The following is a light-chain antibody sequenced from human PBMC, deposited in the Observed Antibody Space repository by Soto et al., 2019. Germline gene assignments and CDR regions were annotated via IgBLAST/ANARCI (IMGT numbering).Light chain of an antibody. CDR1: SSDVGGHNY. CDR3: SSYAGGNNVI. Sequence: QSALTQPPSASGSPGQSVTISCTGTSSDVGGHNYVSWYQQHPGKAPKLMIYDVTKRPSGVPDRFSGSKSGNTASLTVSGLQAEDEADYYCSSYAGGNNVIFGGGTKVTVL. V-gene: IGLV2-8*01. J-gene: IGLJ2*01. CDR2: DVT.